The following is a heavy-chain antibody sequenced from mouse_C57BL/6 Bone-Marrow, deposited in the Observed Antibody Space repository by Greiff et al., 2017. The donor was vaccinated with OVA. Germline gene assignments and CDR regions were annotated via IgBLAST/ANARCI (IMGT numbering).Heavy chain of an antibody. V-gene: IGHV1-72*01. CDR2: IDPNSGGT. J-gene: IGHJ3*01. Sequence: QVQLQQPGAELVKPGASVKLSCKASGYTFTSYWMHWVKQRPGRGLEWIGRIDPNSGGTKYNEKFKSKATLTVDKPSSTAYMQLSSLTSEYSAVYYCAREEDTAQATAWFAYWGQGTLVTVSA. CDR3: AREEDTAQATAWFAY. D-gene: IGHD3-2*02. CDR1: GYTFTSYW.